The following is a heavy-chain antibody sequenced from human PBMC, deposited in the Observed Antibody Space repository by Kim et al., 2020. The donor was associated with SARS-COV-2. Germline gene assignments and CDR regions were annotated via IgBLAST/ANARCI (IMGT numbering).Heavy chain of an antibody. J-gene: IGHJ5*02. CDR2: ISYDGSNK. V-gene: IGHV3-30*04. D-gene: IGHD1-26*01. CDR3: ARPYSGGYLNGFDP. Sequence: GGSLRLSCAASGFTFSSYAMHWVRQAPGKGLEWVAVISYDGSNKYYADSVKGRFTISRDNSKNTLYLQMNSLRAEDTAVYYCARPYSGGYLNGFDPWGQGTMVTVSS. CDR1: GFTFSSYA.